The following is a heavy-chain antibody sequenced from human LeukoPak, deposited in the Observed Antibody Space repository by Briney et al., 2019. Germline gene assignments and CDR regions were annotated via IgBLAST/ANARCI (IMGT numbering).Heavy chain of an antibody. J-gene: IGHJ5*02. V-gene: IGHV3-23*01. CDR3: VKASSSSPQYNWFDA. CDR1: GFTFNRFY. Sequence: GGSLRLSCSASGFTFNRFYLHWVRQAPGKGLEWVSVVSGTGGRTYYADSMKGRFTISRDNSKNTLYLQMNSLRAEDTALYYCVKASSSSPQYNWFDAWGQGTLVTVSS. D-gene: IGHD6-6*01. CDR2: VSGTGGRT.